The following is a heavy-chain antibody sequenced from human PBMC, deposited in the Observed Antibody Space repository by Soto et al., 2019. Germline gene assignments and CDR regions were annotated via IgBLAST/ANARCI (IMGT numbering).Heavy chain of an antibody. CDR1: GGSISSSSYY. CDR3: ASYDSSGYYPGY. CDR2: IYYSGST. Sequence: SETLSLTCTVSGGSISSSSYYWGWIRQPPGKGLEWIGSIYYSGSTYYNPSLKSRVTISVDTSKNQFSLKLSSVTAADTAVYYCASYDSSGYYPGYWGQGTLVTVSS. D-gene: IGHD3-22*01. V-gene: IGHV4-39*01. J-gene: IGHJ4*02.